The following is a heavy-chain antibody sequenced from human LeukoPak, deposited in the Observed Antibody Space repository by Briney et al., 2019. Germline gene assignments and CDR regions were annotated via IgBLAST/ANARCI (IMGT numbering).Heavy chain of an antibody. Sequence: SGTLSLTCTVSGGSISSYYWSWIRQPPGKGLEWIGYIYYSGSTNYNPSLKSRVTISVDTSKNQFSLKLSSVTAADTAVYYCARDMRVGAIRYAFDIWGQGTMVTVSS. CDR1: GGSISSYY. CDR3: ARDMRVGAIRYAFDI. CDR2: IYYSGST. J-gene: IGHJ3*02. D-gene: IGHD1-26*01. V-gene: IGHV4-59*01.